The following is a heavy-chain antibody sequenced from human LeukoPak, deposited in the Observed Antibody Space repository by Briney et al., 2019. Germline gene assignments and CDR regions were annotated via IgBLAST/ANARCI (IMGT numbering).Heavy chain of an antibody. Sequence: SQTLSLTCTVSGGSISSGSYYWSWIRQPAGKGLEWIGRIYTSGSTNYNPSLKSRVTISVDMSKNQFSLKLSSVTAADTAVYYCARRGYSSSWNYYYMDVWGKGTTVTVSS. CDR2: IYTSGST. CDR1: GGSISSGSYY. D-gene: IGHD6-13*01. V-gene: IGHV4-61*02. J-gene: IGHJ6*03. CDR3: ARRGYSSSWNYYYMDV.